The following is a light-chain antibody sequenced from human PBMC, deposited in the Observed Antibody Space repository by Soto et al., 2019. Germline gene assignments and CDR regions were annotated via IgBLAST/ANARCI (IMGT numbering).Light chain of an antibody. J-gene: IGKJ1*01. CDR3: QQYNNWPRT. Sequence: EIVMTQSPATLSVPPGERATLSCRASQSVSSNLAWYQQKPGQAPRLLIYGASTRATGIPARFSGSRSGTEFTLTISSQQSEDFAVYYCQQYNNWPRTFAQGTKVEIK. V-gene: IGKV3-15*01. CDR2: GAS. CDR1: QSVSSN.